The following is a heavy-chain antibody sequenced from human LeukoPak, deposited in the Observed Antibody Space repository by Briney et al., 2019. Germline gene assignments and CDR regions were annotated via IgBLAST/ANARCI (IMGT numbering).Heavy chain of an antibody. J-gene: IGHJ4*02. Sequence: PGGSLRLSCTASGFTFSRYWMPWVRQAPGKGLEGVANIKEDGSAKYYVDSMKGRFTISRDNAKNSLYLQINSLRAEDTAVYYCARDSPGYGGYSYLGQGTLVTVSS. V-gene: IGHV3-7*04. D-gene: IGHD5-12*01. CDR2: IKEDGSAK. CDR3: ARDSPGYGGYSY. CDR1: GFTFSRYW.